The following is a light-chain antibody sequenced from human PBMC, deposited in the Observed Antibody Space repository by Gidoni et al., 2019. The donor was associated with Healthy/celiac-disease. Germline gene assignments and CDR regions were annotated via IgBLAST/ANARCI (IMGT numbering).Light chain of an antibody. V-gene: IGLV2-23*01. CDR2: EGS. CDR1: SSDVGSSNL. Sequence: QSALTQPAAGSGSPGQSITISCTGTSSDVGSSNLVSWYQQHPGKAPKLMIYEGSKRPSGVSNRFSGSKSGNTASLTISGLQAEDEADYYCCSYAGSSPYVFGTGTKVTVL. CDR3: CSYAGSSPYV. J-gene: IGLJ1*01.